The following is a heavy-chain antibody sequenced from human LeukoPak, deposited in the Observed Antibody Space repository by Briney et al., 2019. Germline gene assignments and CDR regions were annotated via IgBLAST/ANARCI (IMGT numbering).Heavy chain of an antibody. CDR1: GDSITSGGYS. Sequence: SETLSLTCAVSGDSITSGGYSWSWIRQTPGKGLEWIAYIHDSGSTYNSPSLKSRLSISIDTSKNQFSLELNSVTAADTAVYYCARTTEGGYTYGYFYYYYMDVWGKGTTVTISS. J-gene: IGHJ6*03. V-gene: IGHV4-30-4*07. CDR3: ARTTEGGYTYGYFYYYYMDV. D-gene: IGHD5-18*01. CDR2: IHDSGST.